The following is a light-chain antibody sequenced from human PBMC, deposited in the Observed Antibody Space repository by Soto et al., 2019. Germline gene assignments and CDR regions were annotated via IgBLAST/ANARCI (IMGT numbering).Light chain of an antibody. V-gene: IGKV1-39*01. CDR1: QSITSD. J-gene: IGKJ2*01. CDR3: QQSYSTPHT. Sequence: DIQLTQSPSSLSASVGDRVTITCRASQSITSDLNWYQRKPGKVPKLLIYAASSLQTGVPSRFSGSGSGTDFTLTITSLQPEDFATYYCQQSYSTPHTFGQGTKLDIK. CDR2: AAS.